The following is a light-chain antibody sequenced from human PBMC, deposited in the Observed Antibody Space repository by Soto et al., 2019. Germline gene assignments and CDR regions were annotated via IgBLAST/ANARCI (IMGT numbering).Light chain of an antibody. CDR2: AAS. CDR1: QTVNTY. CDR3: QQYNSYAWT. Sequence: DIQMTQSPSSLSASIGDRVTITCRASQTVNTYLHWYQQKPGKAPKLLIYAASNLQSGVPSRFSGSGSGTNFTLTISSLQPDDFATYYCQQYNSYAWTFGQGTKVDIK. J-gene: IGKJ1*01. V-gene: IGKV1-16*01.